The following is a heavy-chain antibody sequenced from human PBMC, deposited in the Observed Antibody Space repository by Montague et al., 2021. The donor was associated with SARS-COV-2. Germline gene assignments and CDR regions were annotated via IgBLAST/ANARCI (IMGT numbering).Heavy chain of an antibody. V-gene: IGHV4-59*01. CDR3: ARVPGYEGYYFDS. Sequence: SETLSLTCTISGGSIRSYYWSWIRQPPGRGLEWIGYISSNGGTSYNPTLQSRITISVDTSKRQFSLRLSSMTAADTAVYFCARVPGYEGYYFDSWGQGTLVTVSS. J-gene: IGHJ4*02. CDR2: ISSNGGT. D-gene: IGHD2-15*01. CDR1: GGSIRSYY.